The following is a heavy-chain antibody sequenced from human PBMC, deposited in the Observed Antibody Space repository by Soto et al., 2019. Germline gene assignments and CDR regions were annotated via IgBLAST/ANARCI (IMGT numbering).Heavy chain of an antibody. CDR2: IGTAGDT. CDR1: GFTFSSHD. Sequence: GGSLRLSCAASGFTFSSHDMHWVRQVTGKGLEWVSAIGTAGDTYYPGSVKGRFTISKEDAKNQFSLKLNSVTAADTAVYYCARDGYIGNYYVDHWNEGILVTVSS. V-gene: IGHV3-13*01. D-gene: IGHD5-12*01. J-gene: IGHJ4*02. CDR3: ARDGYIGNYYVDH.